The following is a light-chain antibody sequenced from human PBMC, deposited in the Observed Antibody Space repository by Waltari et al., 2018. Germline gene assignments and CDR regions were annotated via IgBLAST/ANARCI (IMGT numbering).Light chain of an antibody. V-gene: IGKV1-16*01. CDR2: RAS. CDR1: QGIGNN. Sequence: DIQMTQSPSSLSASVGDTVTITCQASQGIGNNLNWYHQKPGNAPKFLISRASSLQDGVPSRFIGGGSGTDFSLTINGLQPEDLATYYCQQGSSFPYTFGRGTKLDI. J-gene: IGKJ2*01. CDR3: QQGSSFPYT.